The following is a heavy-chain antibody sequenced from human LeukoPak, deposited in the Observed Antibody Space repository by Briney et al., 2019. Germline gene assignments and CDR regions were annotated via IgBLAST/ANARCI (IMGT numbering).Heavy chain of an antibody. D-gene: IGHD2-2*01. J-gene: IGHJ1*01. CDR2: IYYNGNT. Sequence: RSSETLSLTCTVSGGSISSGGYYWSWIRQHPGKGLEWIGYIYYNGNTYYNPSLESRVTISVDTSKDQFSLKLSSVTAADTAVYYCARDQGYCDSTGCSPAEYFQHWGQGTLVTVSS. V-gene: IGHV4-31*03. CDR1: GGSISSGGYY. CDR3: ARDQGYCDSTGCSPAEYFQH.